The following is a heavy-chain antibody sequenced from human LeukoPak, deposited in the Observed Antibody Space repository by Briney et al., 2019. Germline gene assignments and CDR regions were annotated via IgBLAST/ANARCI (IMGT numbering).Heavy chain of an antibody. CDR1: GYTFTSYG. CDR3: ARDFSGDHFDY. J-gene: IGHJ4*02. CDR2: ISAYNGNT. V-gene: IGHV1-18*01. Sequence: EASVKVSCKASGYTFTSYGISWVRQAPGQGLEWMGWISAYNGNTNYAQKLQGRVTMTTDTSTSTADKELRSLRSDDTVVYYCARDFSGDHFDYWGQGTLVTVSS. D-gene: IGHD2/OR15-2a*01.